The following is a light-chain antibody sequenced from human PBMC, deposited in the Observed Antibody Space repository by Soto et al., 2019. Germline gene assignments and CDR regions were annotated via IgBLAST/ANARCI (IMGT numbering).Light chain of an antibody. CDR1: QGIRHY. J-gene: IGKJ1*01. CDR3: QNFDSAPQT. Sequence: DIQMTQSPSSLSASVGDRVTITCRASQGIRHYLAWYQQKPGKVPKLLIYEASNLQSGVPSRFRGGGSGTEFTLPISSLQPEDVATYYSQNFDSAPQTFGQGTKVEIK. CDR2: EAS. V-gene: IGKV1-27*01.